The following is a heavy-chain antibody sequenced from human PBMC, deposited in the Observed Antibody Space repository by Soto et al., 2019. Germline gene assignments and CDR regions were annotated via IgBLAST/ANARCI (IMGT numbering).Heavy chain of an antibody. V-gene: IGHV4-59*01. Sequence: SETLSLTCTVSGDSITGSYWSWIRQPPGKTLEWIGYIYHSGATTYNPSLKSRVSISVDTSKNQFSLRLTSVIAADTAVYYCARDMPYTAGSLAGCDYWGQGILVTVSS. CDR3: ARDMPYTAGSLAGCDY. J-gene: IGHJ4*02. CDR2: IYHSGAT. D-gene: IGHD3-16*01. CDR1: GDSITGSY.